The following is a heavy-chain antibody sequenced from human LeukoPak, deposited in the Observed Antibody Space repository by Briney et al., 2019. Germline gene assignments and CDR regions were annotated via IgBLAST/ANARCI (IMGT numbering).Heavy chain of an antibody. J-gene: IGHJ4*02. V-gene: IGHV3-21*06. CDR2: ISSSSTYI. CDR3: AREGRQAGYSSGWYDY. CDR1: GFTFSRYS. D-gene: IGHD6-19*01. Sequence: GGSLRLSCAASGFTFSRYSIHWVRQGPGKGLEWVSSISSSSTYIYYADSVKGRFTISRDSANNSLYLQMNSLRAEDTAVYYCAREGRQAGYSSGWYDYWGQGTLVSVSS.